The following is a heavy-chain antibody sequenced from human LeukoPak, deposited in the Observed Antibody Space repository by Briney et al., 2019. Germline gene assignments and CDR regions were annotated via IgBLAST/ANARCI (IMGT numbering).Heavy chain of an antibody. J-gene: IGHJ4*02. CDR3: ARGFETISFDY. CDR2: IYTSGST. Sequence: SETLSLTCTVSGDSIKNLAYFWSWLRQPAGKGPEWIGRIYTSGSTNYSPSPESRVTISIDTSKNQVSLDLNSVTAADTAVYYCARGFETISFDYWGQGALVTVSS. CDR1: GDSIKNLAYF. V-gene: IGHV4-61*02. D-gene: IGHD3-3*02.